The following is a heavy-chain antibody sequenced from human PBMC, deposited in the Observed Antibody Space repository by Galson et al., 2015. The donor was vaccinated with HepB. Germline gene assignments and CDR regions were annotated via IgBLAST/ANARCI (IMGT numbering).Heavy chain of an antibody. V-gene: IGHV3-30-3*01. CDR1: XXXFSSYX. D-gene: IGHD6-13*01. CDR3: XRDAGWXQLAHYXXYYMDG. J-gene: IGHJ6*03. Sequence: RLSXXASXXXFSSYXXXWVXXAPGXGLEXXXVISYDGSNKYYADSVKGRFTISRDNSKNTLYLQMNSLRAEDTAVYYWXRDAGWXQLAHYXXYYMDGWGXXXTVXXSS. CDR2: ISYDGSNK.